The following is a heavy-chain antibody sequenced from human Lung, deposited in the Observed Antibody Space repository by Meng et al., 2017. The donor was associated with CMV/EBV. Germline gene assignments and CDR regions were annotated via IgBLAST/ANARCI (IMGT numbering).Heavy chain of an antibody. D-gene: IGHD1-26*01. CDR1: ASTFTLLW. Sequence: VGSGWGSVVRGGSRRLSCTGSASTFTLLWMHLVREVPGKGLEWDSRIDIDGRDITYADSVRGRFSISRDEAKNTLYLQMNSLRIEDTAVYYCARGVAENLGWEMGYWGQGTLVTVSS. V-gene: IGHV3-74*03. CDR2: IDIDGRDI. J-gene: IGHJ4*02. CDR3: ARGVAENLGWEMGY.